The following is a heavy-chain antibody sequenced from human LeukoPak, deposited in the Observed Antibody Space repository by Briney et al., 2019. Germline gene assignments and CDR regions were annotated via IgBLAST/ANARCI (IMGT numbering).Heavy chain of an antibody. CDR3: AKAETMTQRGYFEY. J-gene: IGHJ4*02. V-gene: IGHV3-21*01. Sequence: MPGGSLRLSCAASGFTFSSYSMNWVRQAPGKGLEWVSSISSSSSYIYYADSVKGRFTISRDKSKNTLYLQMNSLRAEDTAVYYCAKAETMTQRGYFEYWGQGTLVTVSS. CDR1: GFTFSSYS. CDR2: ISSSSSYI. D-gene: IGHD1-1*01.